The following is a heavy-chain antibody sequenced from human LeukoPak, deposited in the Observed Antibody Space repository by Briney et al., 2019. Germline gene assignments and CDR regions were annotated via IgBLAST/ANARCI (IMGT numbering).Heavy chain of an antibody. V-gene: IGHV4-39*07. J-gene: IGHJ4*02. CDR1: GGSISSSSYY. CDR3: ARGDYYGSGSLLAPDY. D-gene: IGHD3-10*01. CDR2: IYYSGST. Sequence: SETLSLTCTVSGGSISSSSYYWGWIRQPPGKGLEWIGSIYYSGSTYYNPSLKSRVTISVDTSKNQFSLKLSSVTAADTAVYYCARGDYYGSGSLLAPDYWGQGTLVTVSS.